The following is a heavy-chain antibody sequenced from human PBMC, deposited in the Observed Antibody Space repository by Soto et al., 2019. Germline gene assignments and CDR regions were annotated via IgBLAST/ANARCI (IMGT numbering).Heavy chain of an antibody. CDR2: INAGNGNT. CDR1: GFTFTTHA. J-gene: IGHJ4*02. D-gene: IGHD5-12*01. CDR3: ARRNNSGPIDY. V-gene: IGHV1-3*01. Sequence: QVHLVQSGAEVKEPGASVKVSCKTSGFTFTTHAIHWVSQAPGQRFEWMGWINAGNGNTKYSQRFQDRVTITRDTSASTAYMELSSLTSEDRAVYYCARRNNSGPIDYWGQGTLVTVSS.